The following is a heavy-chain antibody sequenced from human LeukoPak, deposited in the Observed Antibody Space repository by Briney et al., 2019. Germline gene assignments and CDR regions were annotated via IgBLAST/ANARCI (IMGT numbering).Heavy chain of an antibody. Sequence: ASVKVSCKASGYTFTGYYMHWVRQAPGQGLEWMGWINPNSGGTNYAQKFQGRVTMTRDTSISTAYMEPSRLRSDDTAVYYCAKAVDTAMPPMDVWGQGTTVTVSS. CDR1: GYTFTGYY. CDR3: AKAVDTAMPPMDV. J-gene: IGHJ6*02. CDR2: INPNSGGT. D-gene: IGHD5-18*01. V-gene: IGHV1-2*02.